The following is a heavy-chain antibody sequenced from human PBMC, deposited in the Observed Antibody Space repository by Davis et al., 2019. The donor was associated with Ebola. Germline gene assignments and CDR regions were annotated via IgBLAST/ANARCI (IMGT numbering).Heavy chain of an antibody. CDR2: ISYDGSNK. CDR1: GFNLGDYA. Sequence: PGGSLRLSCRVSGFNLGDYALNWVRQALGKGLEWVAVISYDGSNKYYADSVKGRFTISRDNSKNTLYLQMNSPRSEDTVVYYCARDAVVGAFDYWGQGTPVTVSS. CDR3: ARDAVVGAFDY. J-gene: IGHJ4*02. V-gene: IGHV3-30-3*01. D-gene: IGHD1-26*01.